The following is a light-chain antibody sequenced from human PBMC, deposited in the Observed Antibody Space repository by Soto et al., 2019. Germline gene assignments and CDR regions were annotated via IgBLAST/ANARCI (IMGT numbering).Light chain of an antibody. J-gene: IGLJ1*01. CDR2: DVS. CDR3: SAYTSSSTLV. Sequence: QSALTQPASVSGSPGQSITISCTGISSDVGIYNSVSWYQQHPGKAPKLMIYDVSIRPSGVSNRFSGSESGNTASLTISGLQAEDEADYYCSAYTSSSTLVFGTGTKLTVL. CDR1: SSDVGIYNS. V-gene: IGLV2-14*01.